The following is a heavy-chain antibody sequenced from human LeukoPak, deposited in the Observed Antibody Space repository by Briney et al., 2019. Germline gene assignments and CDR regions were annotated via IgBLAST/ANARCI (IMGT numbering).Heavy chain of an antibody. Sequence: SETLSLTCAVYGGTFSGYYWSWIRQPPGKRLEWVGESNDSGGTNYNPSLKSRVTISADKSKNQVSLKLTSVTAADTAVYYCARETEDWFGDFDYWGRGFLVSVSS. CDR3: ARETEDWFGDFDY. CDR1: GGTFSGYY. D-gene: IGHD3-10*01. CDR2: SNDSGGT. V-gene: IGHV4-34*01. J-gene: IGHJ4*02.